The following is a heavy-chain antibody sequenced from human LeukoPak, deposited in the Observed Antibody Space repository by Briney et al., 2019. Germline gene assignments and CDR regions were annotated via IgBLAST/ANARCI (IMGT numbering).Heavy chain of an antibody. D-gene: IGHD4-17*01. V-gene: IGHV4-34*01. J-gene: IGHJ4*02. CDR1: GGSFSGYY. CDR3: ARTGGTTVTTLALYFDY. Sequence: SETLSLTCAVYGGSFSGYYWSWIRRPPGKGLEWIGEINHSGSTNYNPSLKSRVTISVDTSKNQFSLKLSSVTAADTALYYCARTGGTTVTTLALYFDYWGQGTLVTVSS. CDR2: INHSGST.